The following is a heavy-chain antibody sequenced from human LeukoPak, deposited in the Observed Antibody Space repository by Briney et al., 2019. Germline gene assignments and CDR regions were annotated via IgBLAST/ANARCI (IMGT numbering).Heavy chain of an antibody. Sequence: PGGSLRLSCAASGFTFSSYAMSWVRQAPGKGLELVSAISGSGGSTYYADSVKGRFTISRDNSKNTLYLQMNSLRAEDTAVYYCAKSTRRIPAATMGFDYWGQGTLVTVSS. D-gene: IGHD2-2*01. CDR3: AKSTRRIPAATMGFDY. CDR2: ISGSGGST. V-gene: IGHV3-23*01. J-gene: IGHJ4*02. CDR1: GFTFSSYA.